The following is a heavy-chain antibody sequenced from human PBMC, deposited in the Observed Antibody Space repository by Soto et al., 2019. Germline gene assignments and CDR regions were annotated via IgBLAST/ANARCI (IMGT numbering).Heavy chain of an antibody. CDR1: GYTFTSYY. Sequence: ASVKVSCKASGYTFTSYYMHWVRQAPGQGLEWMGIINPSGGSTSYAQKFQGRVTMTRDTSTSTVYMELSSLRSEDTAVYYCARGAEITIFGNQWFDPWGQGTLVTVS. J-gene: IGHJ5*02. D-gene: IGHD3-9*01. V-gene: IGHV1-46*01. CDR3: ARGAEITIFGNQWFDP. CDR2: INPSGGST.